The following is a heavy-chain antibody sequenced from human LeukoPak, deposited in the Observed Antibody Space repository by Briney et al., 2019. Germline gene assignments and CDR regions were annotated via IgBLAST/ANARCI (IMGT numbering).Heavy chain of an antibody. V-gene: IGHV3-30-3*02. CDR3: AKSLTPGIAAAAYFDY. J-gene: IGHJ4*02. Sequence: PGGSLRLSCAASGFTFSNYGLHWVRQAPGKGLEWVAVISYDGSNKYNADSVKGRFTISRDNSKNTLYLQMNSLRTEDTAVYYCAKSLTPGIAAAAYFDYWGQGTLVTVSS. D-gene: IGHD6-13*01. CDR2: ISYDGSNK. CDR1: GFTFSNYG.